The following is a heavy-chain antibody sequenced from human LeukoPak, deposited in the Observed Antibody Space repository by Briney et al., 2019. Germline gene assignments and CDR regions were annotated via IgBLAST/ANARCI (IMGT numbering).Heavy chain of an antibody. CDR1: GGSFSGYY. V-gene: IGHV4-34*01. D-gene: IGHD3-10*01. CDR2: INHSGNT. CDR3: ARGVGSGSYYESYYYYGMDV. J-gene: IGHJ6*02. Sequence: SETLSLTCAVYGGSFSGYYWSWIRQPPGKGLEWIGEINHSGNTNYNPSLKSRVTISVDTSKNQFSLKLSSVTAADTAVYYCARGVGSGSYYESYYYYGMDVWGQGTTVTVSS.